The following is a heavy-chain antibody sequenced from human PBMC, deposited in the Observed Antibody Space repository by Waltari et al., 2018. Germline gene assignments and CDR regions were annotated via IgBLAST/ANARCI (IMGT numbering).Heavy chain of an antibody. Sequence: QVQLVQSGAEVKKPGASVKVSCKASGYTFTSYGISWVRQAPGQGLEWMEWISAYNGNTNYAQKLQGRVTMTTDTSTSTAYMELRSLRSDDTAVYYCARDETGTTKHYYYYGMDVWGQGTTVTVSS. V-gene: IGHV1-18*01. CDR1: GYTFTSYG. CDR2: ISAYNGNT. J-gene: IGHJ6*02. D-gene: IGHD1-7*01. CDR3: ARDETGTTKHYYYYGMDV.